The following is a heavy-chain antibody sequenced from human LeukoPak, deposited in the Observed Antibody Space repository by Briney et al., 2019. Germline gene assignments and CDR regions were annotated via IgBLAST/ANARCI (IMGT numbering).Heavy chain of an antibody. CDR1: GFTFSSYW. D-gene: IGHD6-19*01. J-gene: IGHJ4*02. Sequence: GGSLRLSCAASGFTFSSYWMSWVRQAPGKGLEWVANIKQDGSEKYYVDSVKGRFTISRDNAKNSLYLQMNSLRAEDTAVYYCARDYRVAVAVTGLFFDYWGQGTLVTVSS. V-gene: IGHV3-7*01. CDR2: IKQDGSEK. CDR3: ARDYRVAVAVTGLFFDY.